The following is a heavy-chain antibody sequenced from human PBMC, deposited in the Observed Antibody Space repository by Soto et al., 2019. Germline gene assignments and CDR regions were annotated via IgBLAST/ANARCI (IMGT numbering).Heavy chain of an antibody. J-gene: IGHJ6*02. V-gene: IGHV3-23*01. CDR2: ISGGGGST. CDR1: GFTFSSYA. Sequence: EVQLLESGGGLVQPGGSLRLSCAASGFTFSSYAMSWVRQAPGKGLEWVSAISGGGGSTYYADSVKGRFTISRDNSKNCLYRQMNSLRAEDTAVYYCAKDLLLWFGEYVEDYHGMDVWGQGTTVTVSS. D-gene: IGHD3-10*01. CDR3: AKDLLLWFGEYVEDYHGMDV.